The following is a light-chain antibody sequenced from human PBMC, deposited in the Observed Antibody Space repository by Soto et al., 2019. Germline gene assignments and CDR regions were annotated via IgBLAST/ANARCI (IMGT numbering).Light chain of an antibody. J-gene: IGKJ4*01. Sequence: DIQMTQSPSTLSASVGDRVTITCRASQSISSWLAWYQQKPGKAPKLLIYKASSLESGVPSRFSGSGSGTEFTLTISSLHPDDFATYYCQQYNSHLLTFGGGTKVEIK. CDR2: KAS. V-gene: IGKV1-5*03. CDR1: QSISSW. CDR3: QQYNSHLLT.